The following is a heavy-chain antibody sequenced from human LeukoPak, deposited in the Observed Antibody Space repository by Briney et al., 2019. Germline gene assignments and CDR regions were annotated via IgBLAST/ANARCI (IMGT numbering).Heavy chain of an antibody. CDR3: ARARAYYYESSLLFDY. D-gene: IGHD3-22*01. J-gene: IGHJ4*02. V-gene: IGHV3-11*04. CDR2: ISSSGTTI. Sequence: KPGGSLTLSCAASGFTFSDYYMSWIRQALGKGLEWVSYISSSGTTIYYADSVKGRFTISRDNAKNSLYLQMNSLRAEETAVYYCARARAYYYESSLLFDYWGQGTLVTVSS. CDR1: GFTFSDYY.